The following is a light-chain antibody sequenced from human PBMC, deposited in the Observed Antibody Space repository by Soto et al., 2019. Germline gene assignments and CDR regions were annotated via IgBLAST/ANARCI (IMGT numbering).Light chain of an antibody. CDR1: QSVSSN. V-gene: IGKV3-15*01. J-gene: IGKJ1*01. CDR3: QQYNNWPWT. Sequence: EIVMTQSPATLSVSPGERATLSCRASQSVSSNLAWYQQKPGQAPPLLINGAATRATGIPARFSGSGSGTEFTLTISSLQSEDFAVYYCQQYNNWPWTFGQGTKVEIK. CDR2: GAA.